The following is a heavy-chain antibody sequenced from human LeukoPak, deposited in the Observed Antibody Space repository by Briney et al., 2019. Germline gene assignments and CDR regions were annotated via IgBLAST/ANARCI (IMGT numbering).Heavy chain of an antibody. CDR3: ARDRAIYDSSGFDY. J-gene: IGHJ4*02. V-gene: IGHV1-2*02. CDR1: GYTFTSYD. CDR2: INPNSGGT. Sequence: ASVKVSCEASGYTFTSYDVNWVRQATGQGLEWMGWINPNSGGTNYAQKFQGRVTMTRDTSISTAYMELSRLRSDDTAVYYCARDRAIYDSSGFDYWGQGTLVTVSS. D-gene: IGHD3-22*01.